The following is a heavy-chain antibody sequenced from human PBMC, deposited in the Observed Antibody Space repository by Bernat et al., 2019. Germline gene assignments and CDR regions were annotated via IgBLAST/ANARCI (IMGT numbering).Heavy chain of an antibody. CDR3: ARHGSNSSPLGY. Sequence: QVQLQESGPGLVKPSETLSLTCTVSGGSITSYYWSWIRQPPGKGLEWIGYIYYSGSTKYNPSLKSRVTISVDTSKNQLSLKLSSVTAADTAVYYWARHGSNSSPLGYWGQGTLVTVSS. CDR1: GGSITSYY. J-gene: IGHJ4*02. V-gene: IGHV4-59*08. D-gene: IGHD6-13*01. CDR2: IYYSGST.